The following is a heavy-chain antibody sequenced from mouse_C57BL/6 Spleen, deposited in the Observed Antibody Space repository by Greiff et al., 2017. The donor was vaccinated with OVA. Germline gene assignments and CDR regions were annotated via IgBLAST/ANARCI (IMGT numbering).Heavy chain of an antibody. CDR2: IYPGDGDT. D-gene: IGHD2-4*01. V-gene: IGHV1-80*01. CDR3: ARRDYGGAMDY. Sequence: QVQLKESGAELVKPGASVKISCKASGYAFSSYWMNWVKQRPGKGLEWIGQIYPGDGDTNYNGKFKGKATLTADKSSSTAYMQLSSLTSEDSAVYFCARRDYGGAMDYWGQGTSVTVSS. J-gene: IGHJ4*01. CDR1: GYAFSSYW.